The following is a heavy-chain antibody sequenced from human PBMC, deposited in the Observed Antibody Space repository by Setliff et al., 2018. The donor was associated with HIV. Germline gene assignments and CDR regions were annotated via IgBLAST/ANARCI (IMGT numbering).Heavy chain of an antibody. D-gene: IGHD3-10*01. CDR2: IYYGGNT. CDR1: GASVTSSSYY. J-gene: IGHJ4*02. V-gene: IGHV4-39*01. Sequence: SETLSLTCSVSGASVTSSSYYWGWIRQPPGKGLEWIGSIYYGGNTYSNPSLRSRLSISLDTSKNQLSLELYSVTAADTAVYYCATHYGSGSYYNYWGQGMLVTVSS. CDR3: ATHYGSGSYYNY.